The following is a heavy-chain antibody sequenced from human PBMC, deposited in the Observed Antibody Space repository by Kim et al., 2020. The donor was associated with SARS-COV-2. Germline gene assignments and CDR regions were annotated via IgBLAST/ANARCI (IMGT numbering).Heavy chain of an antibody. CDR2: IFHSGST. J-gene: IGHJ4*02. Sequence: SETLSLTCTVSDYSISSAYYWAWIRQPPGKGLEWIGNIFHSGSTYYNPSLKSRVTISLDTSKNQFSLKLSSVTAPDTAVYYCASSLSGYFDHWGPGTLVTVSS. CDR1: DYSISSAYY. CDR3: ASSLSGYFDH. V-gene: IGHV4-38-2*02.